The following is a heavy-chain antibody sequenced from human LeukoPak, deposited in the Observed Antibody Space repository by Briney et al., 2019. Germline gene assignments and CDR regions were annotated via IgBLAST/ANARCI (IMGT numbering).Heavy chain of an antibody. Sequence: PGGSLRLSCAASGFTFSSYGMHWVRQAPGKGLEWVAVIWYDGSNKHCADSVKGRFTISRDNSKKTLFLQMNSLRAEDTAVYYCARASEINYYFDYWGQGTLVTVSS. CDR3: ARASEINYYFDY. CDR2: IWYDGSNK. V-gene: IGHV3-33*01. J-gene: IGHJ4*02. CDR1: GFTFSSYG. D-gene: IGHD1-14*01.